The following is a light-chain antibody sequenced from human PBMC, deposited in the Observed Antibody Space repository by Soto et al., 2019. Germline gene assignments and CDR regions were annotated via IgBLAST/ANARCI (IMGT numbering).Light chain of an antibody. CDR3: QQYNSHWT. J-gene: IGKJ1*01. Sequence: DIGMTQSPSSLSASVGDRVTITCRASQSIRSYLNWYQQKPGKAPKLLIYAASSLQSGVPSGLSGSGSGTEFTLTISSMTPDDSATYYCQQYNSHWTFGHGTKVDIK. V-gene: IGKV1-39*01. CDR2: AAS. CDR1: QSIRSY.